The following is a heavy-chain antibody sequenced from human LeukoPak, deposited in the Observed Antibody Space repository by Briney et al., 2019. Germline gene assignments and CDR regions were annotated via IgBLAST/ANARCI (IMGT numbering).Heavy chain of an antibody. CDR1: RFTFSSYA. CDR2: ISFSGDRA. Sequence: GGSLRLSCAASRFTFSSYAMSWVRQAPGKGLEWVSGISFSGDRAYYADSVKGRFTISRDNSKNTLYLQMNSLRADDTAVYYCAKAGTIDSSGYYFGYWGQGTLVTVSS. V-gene: IGHV3-23*01. CDR3: AKAGTIDSSGYYFGY. D-gene: IGHD3-22*01. J-gene: IGHJ4*02.